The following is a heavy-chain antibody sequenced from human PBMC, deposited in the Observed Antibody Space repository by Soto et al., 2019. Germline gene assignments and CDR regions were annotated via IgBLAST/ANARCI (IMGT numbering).Heavy chain of an antibody. CDR3: ARDRIMGYDILTGSQSHYFDD. J-gene: IGHJ4*02. CDR1: GYTFTSYY. V-gene: IGHV1-46*01. CDR2: INPSGGST. Sequence: ASVKVSCKASGYTFTSYYMHWVRQAPGQGLEWMGIINPSGGSTSYAQKFQGRVTMTRDTSTSTVYMELSSLRSEDTAVYYCARDRIMGYDILTGSQSHYFDDWGQGTLVTVSS. D-gene: IGHD3-9*01.